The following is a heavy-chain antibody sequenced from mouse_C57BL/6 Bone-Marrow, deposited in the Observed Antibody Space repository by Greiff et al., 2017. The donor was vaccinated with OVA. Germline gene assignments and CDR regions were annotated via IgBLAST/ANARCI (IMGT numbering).Heavy chain of an antibody. V-gene: IGHV14-3*01. CDR3: ARKGPITTVVAEYYFDY. CDR2: IDPANGNT. J-gene: IGHJ2*01. Sequence: EVQLVESVAELVRPGASVKLSCTASGFNIKNTYMHWVKQRPEQGLEWIGRIDPANGNTKYAPKFQGKATITADTSSNTAYLQLSSLTSEDTAIYYCARKGPITTVVAEYYFDYWGQGTTLTVSS. D-gene: IGHD1-1*01. CDR1: GFNIKNTY.